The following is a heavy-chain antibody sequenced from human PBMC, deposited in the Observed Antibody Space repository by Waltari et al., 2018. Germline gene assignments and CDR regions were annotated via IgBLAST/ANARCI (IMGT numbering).Heavy chain of an antibody. V-gene: IGHV4-38-2*02. D-gene: IGHD3-10*01. J-gene: IGHJ4*02. CDR1: GYSISSGYY. CDR2: IYHSGST. CDR3: ARMANYYGSGSYYNLRYFDY. Sequence: QVQLQESGPGLVKPSETLSLTCTVSGYSISSGYYWGWIRQPPGKGREWIGSIYHSGSTYYNPSLKSRVTISVDTSKNQFSLKLSSVTAADTAVYYCARMANYYGSGSYYNLRYFDYWGQGTLVTVSS.